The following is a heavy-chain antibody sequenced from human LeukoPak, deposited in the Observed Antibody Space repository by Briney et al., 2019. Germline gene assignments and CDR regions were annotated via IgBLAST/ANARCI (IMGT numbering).Heavy chain of an antibody. V-gene: IGHV3-20*04. D-gene: IGHD3-10*01. J-gene: IGHJ4*02. CDR1: GFTFDDYG. CDR3: AKNSFYYDSGSYFFDY. CDR2: IHWNGGST. Sequence: GGSLRLSCAASGFTFDDYGMSWVRLAPGKGLEWVSGIHWNGGSTGYADSVKGRFTISRDNAKNSLYLQMNSLRAEDTAVYYCAKNSFYYDSGSYFFDYWGQGTLVTVSS.